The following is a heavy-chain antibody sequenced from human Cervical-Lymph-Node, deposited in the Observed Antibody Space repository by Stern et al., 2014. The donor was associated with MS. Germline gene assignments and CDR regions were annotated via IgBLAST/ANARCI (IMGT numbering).Heavy chain of an antibody. J-gene: IGHJ4*02. CDR2: GIYNGTNK. CDR3: AKYAQSFDS. Sequence: VQLVESGGGVVQPGRSPRLSCAASGFTFKSYTMQWVCQAPGKGLAWVAFGIYNGTNKYNADYVQGRFTISRDNSKNTLLRQMNSLRPEDSAVYYCAKYAQSFDSWGQGTLVTVSS. D-gene: IGHD2-2*01. V-gene: IGHV3-30*14. CDR1: GFTFKSYT.